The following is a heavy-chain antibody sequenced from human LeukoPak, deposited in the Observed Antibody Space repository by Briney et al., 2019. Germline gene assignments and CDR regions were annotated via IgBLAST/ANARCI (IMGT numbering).Heavy chain of an antibody. D-gene: IGHD3-10*01. Sequence: PGGSLRLSCAASGFTFSSYGMSWVRQAPGKGLEWVSAISGSGGSTYYADSVKGRFTISRDNSKNTLYLQMNSLRAEDTAVYYCAKRYYGSGSYYTPMDVWGKGTTVTISS. CDR2: ISGSGGST. CDR3: AKRYYGSGSYYTPMDV. CDR1: GFTFSSYG. V-gene: IGHV3-23*01. J-gene: IGHJ6*03.